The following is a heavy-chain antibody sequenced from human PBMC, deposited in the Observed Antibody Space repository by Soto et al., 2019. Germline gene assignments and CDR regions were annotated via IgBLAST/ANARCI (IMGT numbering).Heavy chain of an antibody. V-gene: IGHV4-31*03. Sequence: QVQLQESGPGLVKPSQTLSLTCTVSGGSISSGGYYWSWIRQHPGKGLEWIGYIYYSGSTYYNPSRGSRVTRAVDRSKNWFSLKLSSVTAADTAVYYCASQLVGDYYYYYGMDVWGQGTTVTVSS. CDR3: ASQLVGDYYYYYGMDV. D-gene: IGHD6-6*01. CDR2: IYYSGST. CDR1: GGSISSGGYY. J-gene: IGHJ6*02.